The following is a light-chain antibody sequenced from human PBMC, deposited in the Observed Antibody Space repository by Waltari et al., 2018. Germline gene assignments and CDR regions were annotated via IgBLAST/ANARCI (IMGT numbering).Light chain of an antibody. CDR1: QVISSW. J-gene: IGKJ2*01. V-gene: IGKV1-12*02. CDR3: QQANSFPYT. Sequence: DIQMTQSPSSVSASVGDRVTITCRASQVISSWLAWYQQKLGKAHKLLIYAASSLQSGVPSRFSGSESGTDFTLTISSLQPEDFAPYYCQQANSFPYTFGQGTKLEIK. CDR2: AAS.